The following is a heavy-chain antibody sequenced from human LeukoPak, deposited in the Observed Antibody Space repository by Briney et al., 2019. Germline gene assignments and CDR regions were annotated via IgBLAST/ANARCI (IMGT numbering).Heavy chain of an antibody. Sequence: GESLRLSCAASGFTFSSYEMNWVRQAPGKGLEWVSYISSSGSTIYYADSVKGRFTISRDNAKNSLYLQMNSLRAEDTAVYYCARGGYCSGGSCYGGLDYWGQGTLVTVSS. CDR3: ARGGYCSGGSCYGGLDY. J-gene: IGHJ4*02. CDR1: GFTFSSYE. D-gene: IGHD2-15*01. V-gene: IGHV3-48*03. CDR2: ISSSGSTI.